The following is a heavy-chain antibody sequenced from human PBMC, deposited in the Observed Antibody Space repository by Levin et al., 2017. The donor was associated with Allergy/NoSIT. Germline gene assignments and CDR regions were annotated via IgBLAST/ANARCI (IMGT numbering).Heavy chain of an antibody. J-gene: IGHJ5*02. CDR2: INPNSGGT. Sequence: ASVKVSCKASGYTFTGYYMHWVRQAPGQGLEWMGRINPNSGGTNYAQKFQGRVTMTRDTSISTAYMELSRLRSDDTAVYYCARGRWDYYGSGSQRFHPKANNWFDPWGQGTLVTVSS. V-gene: IGHV1-2*06. CDR1: GYTFTGYY. D-gene: IGHD3-10*01. CDR3: ARGRWDYYGSGSQRFHPKANNWFDP.